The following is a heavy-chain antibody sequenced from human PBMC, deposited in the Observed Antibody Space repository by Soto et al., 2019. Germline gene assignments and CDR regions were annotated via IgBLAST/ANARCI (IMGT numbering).Heavy chain of an antibody. CDR3: ARGQDSSGYYPHDAFDI. CDR1: GYTFTSYG. Sequence: ASVKVSCKASGYTFTSYGISCVRQAPGQGLEWMGWISAYNGNTNYAQKLQGRVTMTTDTSTSTAYMELRSLRSDDTAVYYCARGQDSSGYYPHDAFDIWGQGTMVTVSS. CDR2: ISAYNGNT. J-gene: IGHJ3*02. V-gene: IGHV1-18*01. D-gene: IGHD3-22*01.